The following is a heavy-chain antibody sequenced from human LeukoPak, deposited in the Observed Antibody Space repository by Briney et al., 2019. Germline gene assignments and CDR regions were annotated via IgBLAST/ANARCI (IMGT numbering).Heavy chain of an antibody. V-gene: IGHV3-48*04. J-gene: IGHJ4*02. Sequence: GGSLRLSCAASGFTFSTYSMNWVRQAPGKGLEWVSYISSSGSTIYYADSVKGRFTISRDNAKNSLYLQMNSLRAEDSAVYYCAREWSSSSGKAFDYWGQGTLVTVSS. CDR1: GFTFSTYS. CDR3: AREWSSSSGKAFDY. D-gene: IGHD6-6*01. CDR2: ISSSGSTI.